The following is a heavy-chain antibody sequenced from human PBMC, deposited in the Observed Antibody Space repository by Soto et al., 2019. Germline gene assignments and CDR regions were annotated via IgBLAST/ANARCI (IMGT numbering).Heavy chain of an antibody. J-gene: IGHJ5*02. D-gene: IGHD3-3*01. CDR3: ARSAVGLFGVVPNCFDP. V-gene: IGHV4-30-2*01. CDR1: GGSISSGGYS. CDR2: IYHSGST. Sequence: SETLSLTCAVSGGSISSGGYSWSWIRQPPGKGLEWIGYIYHSGSTYYNPSLESRVTISVDRSKNQFSLKLSSVTAADTAVYYCARSAVGLFGVVPNCFDPWGQGTLVTVSS.